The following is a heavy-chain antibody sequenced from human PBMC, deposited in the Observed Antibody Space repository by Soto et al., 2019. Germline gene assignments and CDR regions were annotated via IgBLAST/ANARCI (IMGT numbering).Heavy chain of an antibody. CDR1: VFTFNTFG. V-gene: IGHV3-30*18. J-gene: IGHJ4*02. Sequence: SLRLSCAASVFTFNTFGMHWVRQAAGKGLEWVAVISYDGSDKYYSDSVRGRFTISRDNSMNTLYLQMNSLRTEDTAVYYCAKSPNFYCSSYHCYKYYFDYWGQGTLVTVSS. CDR3: AKSPNFYCSSYHCYKYYFDY. D-gene: IGHD2-2*01. CDR2: ISYDGSDK.